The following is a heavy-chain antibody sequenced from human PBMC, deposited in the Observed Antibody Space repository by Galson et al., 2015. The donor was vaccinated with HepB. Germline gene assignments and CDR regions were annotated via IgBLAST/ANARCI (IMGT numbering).Heavy chain of an antibody. CDR1: GFTFSTYW. CDR2: INQDGSEK. J-gene: IGHJ6*03. D-gene: IGHD1-20*01. CDR3: ARDLAYNCNYMDV. V-gene: IGHV3-7*01. Sequence: SLRISCAASGFTFSTYWMSWVRQAPGKGLEWVANINQDGSEKYYVESVKGRFTISRDNAKNSLYLQMNSPRVEDTAVYYCARDLAYNCNYMDVWGKGTTVTVSS.